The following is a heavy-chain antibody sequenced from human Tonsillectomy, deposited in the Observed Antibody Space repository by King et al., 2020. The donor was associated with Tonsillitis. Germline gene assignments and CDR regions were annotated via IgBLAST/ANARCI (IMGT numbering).Heavy chain of an antibody. D-gene: IGHD1-26*01. J-gene: IGHJ4*02. V-gene: IGHV3-30-3*01. Sequence: QLVQSGGGVVQPGRSLRLSCAASGFTFSSYSIHWVRQAPGKGLELGAVISYDGSSKHYADSVKGRFTISRDNSKNTVYLQMNSLRAEDTAVYYCARDKESGSFYGYFENWGQGALVTVSS. CDR2: ISYDGSSK. CDR3: ARDKESGSFYGYFEN. CDR1: GFTFSSYS.